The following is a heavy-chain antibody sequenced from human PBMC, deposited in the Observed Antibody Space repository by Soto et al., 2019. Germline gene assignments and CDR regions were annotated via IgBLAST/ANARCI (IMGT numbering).Heavy chain of an antibody. D-gene: IGHD3-16*01. V-gene: IGHV4-31*03. CDR1: GGSISSGGYY. CDR2: IYYSGST. CDR3: ARVGGINWFDP. Sequence: PSETLSLTCTVSGGSISSGGYYWSWIRRHPGKGLEWIGYIYYSGSTYYNPSLKSRVTISVDTSKNQFSLKLSSVTAADTAVYYCARVGGINWFDPWGQGTPVTVSS. J-gene: IGHJ5*02.